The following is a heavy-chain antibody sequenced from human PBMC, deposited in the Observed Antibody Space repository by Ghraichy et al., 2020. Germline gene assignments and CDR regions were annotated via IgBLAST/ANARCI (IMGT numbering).Heavy chain of an antibody. V-gene: IGHV3-7*01. Sequence: GGSLRLSCAASGFSFNIYWMTWVRQAPGKGLEYVAVLNEDGSEKYYVDSVRGRFTISRDNDKNSLHLQMNSLRVEDAAVYYCATGNNARGGSDYWGQGTLVTVSS. J-gene: IGHJ4*02. CDR3: ATGNNARGGSDY. CDR1: GFSFNIYW. D-gene: IGHD4-23*01. CDR2: LNEDGSEK.